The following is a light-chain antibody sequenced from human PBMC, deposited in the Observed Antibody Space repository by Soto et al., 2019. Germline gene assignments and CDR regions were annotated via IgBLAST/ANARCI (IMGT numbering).Light chain of an antibody. CDR1: QTISDY. Sequence: DSQMTQSPSSLSASVGDRVTITCRTSQTISDYLNWYQHKPGKAPKLLISAASSLQSGVPSRFSGSGYGTDFTLTISSLQPEDFATYYCQQSYSSLTFGPGTKVDIK. V-gene: IGKV1-39*01. J-gene: IGKJ3*01. CDR2: AAS. CDR3: QQSYSSLT.